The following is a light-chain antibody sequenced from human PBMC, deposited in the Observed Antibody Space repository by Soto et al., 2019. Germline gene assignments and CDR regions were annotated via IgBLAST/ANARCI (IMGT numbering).Light chain of an antibody. Sequence: DIQITHSPSSVSASVGDRVTITCRSSQGISSWLDWYQQKPGKAPNLLIYGASSLQSGVPSRFSGSASGTDFTLTITSLQSEDFATYYCQQADSFPLTLGGGTKVDIK. CDR3: QQADSFPLT. CDR2: GAS. J-gene: IGKJ4*01. CDR1: QGISSW. V-gene: IGKV1-12*01.